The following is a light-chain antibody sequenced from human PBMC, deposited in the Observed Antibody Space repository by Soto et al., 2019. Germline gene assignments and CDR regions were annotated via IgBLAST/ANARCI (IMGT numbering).Light chain of an antibody. CDR1: QSVTTNY. V-gene: IGKV3-20*01. CDR3: PEYGSSPVT. J-gene: IGKJ5*01. CDR2: GAS. Sequence: EIVLTQSPGSLSLSPGERATLSCRASQSVTTNYLAWYQQKPGQAPRLLIYGASSGATGIPDRFSGSGYGTDFTLTISRLEPEDFAVYYCPEYGSSPVTFGQGTRLDMK.